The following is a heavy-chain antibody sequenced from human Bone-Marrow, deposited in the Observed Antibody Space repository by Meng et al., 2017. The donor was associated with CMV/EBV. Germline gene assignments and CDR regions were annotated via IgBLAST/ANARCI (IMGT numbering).Heavy chain of an antibody. D-gene: IGHD3-9*01. Sequence: GESLKISCAASGFTFDDYGMSWVRQAPGKGLEWVSGINWNGGSTGYADSVKGRFTISRDNAKNSLYLQMNSLRAEDTALYYCARVQYYDILTGYLGIDYYYYGMDVCGQGTTVTVS. V-gene: IGHV3-20*04. CDR3: ARVQYYDILTGYLGIDYYYYGMDV. CDR1: GFTFDDYG. CDR2: INWNGGST. J-gene: IGHJ6*02.